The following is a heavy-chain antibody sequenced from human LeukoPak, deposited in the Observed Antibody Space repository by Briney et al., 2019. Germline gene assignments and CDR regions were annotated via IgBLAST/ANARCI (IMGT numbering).Heavy chain of an antibody. J-gene: IGHJ4*02. V-gene: IGHV3-33*01. CDR2: IWYDGSNK. CDR1: GFAFRSYG. CDR3: ARRGVAGTNYFDY. D-gene: IGHD6-19*01. Sequence: GGSLRPSCAASGFAFRSYGMHWVRQAPGKGLEWVAIIWYDGSNKYYADSVKGRFAISRDNSKNTLYLQMNSLRDEDTAVYYCARRGVAGTNYFDYWGQGTLVTVSS.